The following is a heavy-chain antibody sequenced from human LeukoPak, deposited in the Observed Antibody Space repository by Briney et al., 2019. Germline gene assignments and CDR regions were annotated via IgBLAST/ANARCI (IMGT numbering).Heavy chain of an antibody. CDR2: IYTSGST. Sequence: PSETLSLTCTVSGGSISSGSYYWSWIRQPAGKGLEWIGRIYTSGSTNYNPSLKSRVTISVDTSKNQFSLKLSSVTAADTAVYYCARVNDFWSGYYTERGGFDYWGQGTLVTVSS. J-gene: IGHJ4*02. D-gene: IGHD3-3*01. V-gene: IGHV4-61*02. CDR1: GGSISSGSYY. CDR3: ARVNDFWSGYYTERGGFDY.